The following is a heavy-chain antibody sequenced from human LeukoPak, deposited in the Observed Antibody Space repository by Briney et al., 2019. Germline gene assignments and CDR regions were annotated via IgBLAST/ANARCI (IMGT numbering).Heavy chain of an antibody. V-gene: IGHV3-53*01. CDR3: ARDRGQQLAYGMDV. J-gene: IGHJ6*02. Sequence: GGSLRLSCAASGFTVSSNYMSWVRQAPGKGLEWVSVIYSGGSTYYADSVKGRFTISRDNSKNTLYLQMNSLRAEDTAVYYCARDRGQQLAYGMDVWGQGTMVTVSS. CDR2: IYSGGST. D-gene: IGHD6-13*01. CDR1: GFTVSSNY.